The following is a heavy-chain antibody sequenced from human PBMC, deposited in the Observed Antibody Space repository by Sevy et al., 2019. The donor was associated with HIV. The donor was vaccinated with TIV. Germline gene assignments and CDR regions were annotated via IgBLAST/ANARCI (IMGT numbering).Heavy chain of an antibody. CDR1: GFTFDDYA. CDR2: ISWNSGSI. CDR3: AKDSWGDELGPIDY. V-gene: IGHV3-9*01. D-gene: IGHD3-16*01. Sequence: GGSLRLSCAASGFTFDDYAMHWVRQAPGKGQEWVSGISWNSGSIGYADSVKGRFTISRDNAKNSLYLQMNSLRAEDTALYYCAKDSWGDELGPIDYWGQGTLVTVSS. J-gene: IGHJ4*02.